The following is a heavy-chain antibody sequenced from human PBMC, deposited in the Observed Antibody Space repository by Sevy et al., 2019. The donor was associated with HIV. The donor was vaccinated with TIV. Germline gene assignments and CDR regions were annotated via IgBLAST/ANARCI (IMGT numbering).Heavy chain of an antibody. D-gene: IGHD3-22*01. CDR2: IIPIFGTA. CDR3: ASNYYYDSSGYYFQP. CDR1: GGTFSSYA. Sequence: ASVKVSCKASGGTFSSYAISWVRQAPGQGLEWMGGIIPIFGTANYAQKFQGRVTITADECTSTADMELSSLRSEDTAVYYCASNYYYDSSGYYFQPWGQGTLVTVSS. V-gene: IGHV1-69*13. J-gene: IGHJ1*01.